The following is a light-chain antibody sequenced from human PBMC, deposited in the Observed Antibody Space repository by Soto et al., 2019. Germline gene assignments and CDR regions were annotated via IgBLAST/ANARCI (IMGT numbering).Light chain of an antibody. CDR1: SSDVGGYTY. CDR3: SSYTTSNTRQIV. J-gene: IGLJ1*01. V-gene: IGLV2-14*01. CDR2: DVS. Sequence: SALTQPASVSGSPGQAITISCTGTSSDVGGYTYVSWYQQHPGKAPKFIIYDVSNRPSGVSNRFSGSKSGNTASLTISELQAEDEADYYCSSYTTSNTRQIVFGTGTKVTVL.